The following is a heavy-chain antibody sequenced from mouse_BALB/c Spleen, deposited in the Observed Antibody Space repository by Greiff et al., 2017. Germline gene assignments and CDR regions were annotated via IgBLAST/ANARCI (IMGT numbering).Heavy chain of an antibody. V-gene: IGHV2-9*02. Sequence: VMLVESGPGLVAPSQSLSITCPVSGFSLTSYGVHWVRQPPGKGLEWLGVIWAGGSTNYNSALMSRLGISKDNTTSQVFLKMNSLQTDDTAMYYCARGDYRYDRDYWGQGTSVTVSS. J-gene: IGHJ4*01. CDR1: GFSLTSYG. CDR2: IWAGGST. D-gene: IGHD2-14*01. CDR3: ARGDYRYDRDY.